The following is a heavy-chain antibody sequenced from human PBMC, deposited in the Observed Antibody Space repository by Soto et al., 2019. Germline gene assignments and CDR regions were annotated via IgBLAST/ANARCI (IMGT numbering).Heavy chain of an antibody. D-gene: IGHD6-13*01. Sequence: PGGSLRLSCAASGFTFSDYYMSWIRQAPGKGLEWVSYISSSGSTIYYADSVKGRFTISRDNAKNSLYLQMNSLRAEDTAVYYCAREFSQGIAAAGTNYWGQGTLVTVSS. J-gene: IGHJ4*02. V-gene: IGHV3-11*01. CDR2: ISSSGSTI. CDR1: GFTFSDYY. CDR3: AREFSQGIAAAGTNY.